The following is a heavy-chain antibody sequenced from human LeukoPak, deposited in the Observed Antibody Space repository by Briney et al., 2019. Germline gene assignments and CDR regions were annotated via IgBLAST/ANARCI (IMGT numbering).Heavy chain of an antibody. Sequence: PGGSLRPSCAASGFTFSSYAMSWVRQAPGKGLEWVSAIYGSGGSTYYAPSVKGRFTISRDNSKNTLYLQMSSQRAEDTAVYYCAKGVGDGYNYGAFDIWGQGTMVTVSS. CDR2: IYGSGGST. CDR3: AKGVGDGYNYGAFDI. CDR1: GFTFSSYA. D-gene: IGHD5-24*01. V-gene: IGHV3-23*01. J-gene: IGHJ3*02.